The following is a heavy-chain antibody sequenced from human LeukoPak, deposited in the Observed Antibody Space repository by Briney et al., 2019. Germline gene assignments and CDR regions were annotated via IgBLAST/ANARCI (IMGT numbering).Heavy chain of an antibody. V-gene: IGHV4-31*01. Sequence: PSQTLSLTCTVSGGSISSGGYYWSWIRQHPGKGLEWIGYIYYSGSTYYNPSLKSQVTISVDTSKNQFSLRMSSVTAADTAVYYCVSWNYSYYYMDVWGKGTTVTVSS. CDR3: VSWNYSYYYMDV. CDR2: IYYSGST. J-gene: IGHJ6*03. CDR1: GGSISSGGYY. D-gene: IGHD2-15*01.